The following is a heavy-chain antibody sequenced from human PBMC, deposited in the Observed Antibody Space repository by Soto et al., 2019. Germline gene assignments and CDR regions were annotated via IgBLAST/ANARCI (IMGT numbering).Heavy chain of an antibody. D-gene: IGHD3-10*01. J-gene: IGHJ4*02. Sequence: GGSLRVSCASSGFTFSSYGMHWVRQAPGKGLEWVAVISYDGSNKYYADSVKGRFTISGDNSKNTLYLQMNSLRAEDTAVYYCAKDPHPVLWFGEFFDYWGQGTLVTVSS. CDR3: AKDPHPVLWFGEFFDY. CDR2: ISYDGSNK. CDR1: GFTFSSYG. V-gene: IGHV3-30*18.